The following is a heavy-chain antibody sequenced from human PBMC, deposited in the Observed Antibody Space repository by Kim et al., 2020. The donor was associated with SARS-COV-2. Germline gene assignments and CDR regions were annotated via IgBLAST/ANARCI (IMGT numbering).Heavy chain of an antibody. V-gene: IGHV4-61*01. CDR2: IYYSGST. CDR3: ARIICSGGSCYSDY. J-gene: IGHJ4*02. D-gene: IGHD2-15*01. CDR1: GGSVSSGSYY. Sequence: SETLSLTCTVSGGSVSSGSYYWSWIRQPPGKGLEWIGYIYYSGSTNYNPSLKSRVTISVDTSKNQFSLKLSSVTAADTAVYYCARIICSGGSCYSDYWGQGTLVTVSS.